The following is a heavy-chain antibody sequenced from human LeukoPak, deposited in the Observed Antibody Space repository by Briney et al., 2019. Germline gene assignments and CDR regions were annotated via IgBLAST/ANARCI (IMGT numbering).Heavy chain of an antibody. CDR2: INPSGGST. CDR1: GYTFTSYY. CDR3: AREYRSSSWYNWFDP. V-gene: IGHV1-46*01. J-gene: IGHJ5*02. D-gene: IGHD6-13*01. Sequence: ASVKVSCKASGYTFTSYYMHWVRQAPGQGLEWMGIINPSGGSTSYAQKFQGRVTMTRDTSTSTVYMELSRLRSDDTAVYYCAREYRSSSWYNWFDPWGQGTLVTVSS.